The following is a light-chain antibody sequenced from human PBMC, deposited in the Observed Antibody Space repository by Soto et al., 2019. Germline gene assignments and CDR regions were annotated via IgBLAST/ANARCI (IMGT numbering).Light chain of an antibody. V-gene: IGLV2-8*01. Sequence: QSALTQPPSASGSPGQSVTISCTGTSSDVGGYNYVSWYQQHPGKAPKLMVYEVSKRPSGVPDRFSGSKSGNTASQPVSGLQAEDEADYYCNSYSGSNNWVFGGGSKLTVL. CDR3: NSYSGSNNWV. CDR2: EVS. CDR1: SSDVGGYNY. J-gene: IGLJ3*02.